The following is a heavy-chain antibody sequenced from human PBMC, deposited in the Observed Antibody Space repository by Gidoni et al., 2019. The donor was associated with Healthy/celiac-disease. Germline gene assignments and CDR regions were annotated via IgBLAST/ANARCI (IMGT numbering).Heavy chain of an antibody. CDR2: ISSSGSTI. J-gene: IGHJ6*02. CDR1: GFTFSDYY. D-gene: IGHD3-22*01. CDR3: ARGLTYYYDSSGYYYVYYYYGMDV. Sequence: QVQLVESGGGLVKPGGSLRLSCAASGFTFSDYYMSWISQAPGKGLEWVSYISSSGSTIYYADSVKGRFTISRDNAKNSLYLQMNSLRAEDTAVYYCARGLTYYYDSSGYYYVYYYYGMDVWGQGTTVTVSS. V-gene: IGHV3-11*01.